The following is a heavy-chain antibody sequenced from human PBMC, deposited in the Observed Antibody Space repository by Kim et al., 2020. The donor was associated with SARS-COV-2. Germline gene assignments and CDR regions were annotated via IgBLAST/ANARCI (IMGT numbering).Heavy chain of an antibody. D-gene: IGHD3-10*01. Sequence: GGSLRLSCAASGFTFSSYSMNWVRQAPGKGLEWVSSISSSSSYIYYADSVKGRFTISRDNAKNSLYLQMNSLRAEDTAVYYCARGESFDGSGRPPFDYWGQGTLVTVSS. V-gene: IGHV3-21*01. J-gene: IGHJ4*02. CDR3: ARGESFDGSGRPPFDY. CDR2: ISSSSSYI. CDR1: GFTFSSYS.